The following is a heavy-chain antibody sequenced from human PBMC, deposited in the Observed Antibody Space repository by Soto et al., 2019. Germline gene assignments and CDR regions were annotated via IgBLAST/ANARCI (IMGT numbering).Heavy chain of an antibody. CDR1: GYNFGSYW. V-gene: IGHV5-51*01. J-gene: IGHJ6*02. Sequence: GESLKISCKGSGYNFGSYWIGWVRQMPGKGLEWMGIIYPGDSDTIYSPSFQGQVTISVDKSLSTAYLQWVSLKASDTAMYYCERHRSNTVQTDNDMDVWGQGTTVTVSS. CDR2: IYPGDSDT. D-gene: IGHD1-1*01. CDR3: ERHRSNTVQTDNDMDV.